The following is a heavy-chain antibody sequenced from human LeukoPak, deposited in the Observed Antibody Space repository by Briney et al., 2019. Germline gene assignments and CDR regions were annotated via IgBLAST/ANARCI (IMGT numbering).Heavy chain of an antibody. CDR3: ARQNYDGLDY. CDR1: GFTFSSYE. Sequence: GGSLRLSCAASGFTFSSYEMNWVRQAPGKGLEWVSYISSSGSTIYYADSVKGRFTISRDNAKNSLYLQMNSLRAEDTAVYFCARQNYDGLDYWGQGTLVTVSS. D-gene: IGHD1-7*01. J-gene: IGHJ4*02. V-gene: IGHV3-48*03. CDR2: ISSSGSTI.